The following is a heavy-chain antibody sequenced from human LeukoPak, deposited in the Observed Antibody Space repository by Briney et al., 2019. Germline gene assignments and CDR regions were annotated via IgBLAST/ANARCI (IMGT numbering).Heavy chain of an antibody. CDR1: GFTFNSYW. J-gene: IGHJ4*02. CDR3: AKEQTSSGFFDY. CDR2: ISGSGTRT. Sequence: GGSLRLSCAASGFTFNSYWMVWFRQAPGKGLVWVSAISGSGTRTYYADSVKGRFTISRDNSKNTLYLQMNSLRAEDRAVYYCAKEQTSSGFFDYWGQGTLVTVSS. D-gene: IGHD2-2*01. V-gene: IGHV3-23*01.